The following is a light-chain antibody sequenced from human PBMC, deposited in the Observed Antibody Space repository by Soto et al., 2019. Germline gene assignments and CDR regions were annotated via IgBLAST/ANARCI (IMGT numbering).Light chain of an antibody. CDR2: GDN. CDR3: GSWDSSLSAYV. V-gene: IGLV1-51*01. CDR1: SSNIGGNS. Sequence: QSVLTQPPSVSAAPGQKVTISCSGSSSNIGGNSVSWYQQLPGAAPKLLIYGDNKRPSGIPDRFSGSKSGTSATLGITGFQTGDEADYYCGSWDSSLSAYVFGTGTKVTVL. J-gene: IGLJ1*01.